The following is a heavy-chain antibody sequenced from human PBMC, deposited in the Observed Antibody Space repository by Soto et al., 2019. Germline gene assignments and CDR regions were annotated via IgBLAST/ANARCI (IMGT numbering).Heavy chain of an antibody. Sequence: PGESLKISCKGSGYSFTTYWIGWVRQMPGKGLEWMGIIYPGDSDTRYSPSFQGQVTISADKPINTAYLQWSSLKASDTAIYYCARLYRQGVGASLSNPFDIWGQGTMVTVSS. V-gene: IGHV5-51*01. CDR1: GYSFTTYW. CDR2: IYPGDSDT. CDR3: ARLYRQGVGASLSNPFDI. J-gene: IGHJ3*02. D-gene: IGHD1-26*01.